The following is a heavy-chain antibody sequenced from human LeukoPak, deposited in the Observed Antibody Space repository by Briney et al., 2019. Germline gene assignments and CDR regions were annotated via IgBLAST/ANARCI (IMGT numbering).Heavy chain of an antibody. J-gene: IGHJ6*02. V-gene: IGHV1-18*01. D-gene: IGHD3-22*01. CDR3: AREFKPPGMSMIADFYGMDV. CDR2: ISAFNGNA. CDR1: GYTFNKYA. Sequence: ASVKVSCKASGYTFNKYAINWVRQAPGQGLEWMGGISAFNGNANYAQKFQGRVTLTTDTSTRTAYMELRSLRSDDTAVYFCAREFKPPGMSMIADFYGMDVWGQGTTVTVSS.